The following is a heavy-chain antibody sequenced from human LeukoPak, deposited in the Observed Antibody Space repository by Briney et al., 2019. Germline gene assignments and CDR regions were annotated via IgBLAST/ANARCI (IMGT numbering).Heavy chain of an antibody. J-gene: IGHJ5*02. CDR2: IYTSGST. CDR1: GGSISSYY. CDR3: ARHESAAGTGVWFDP. Sequence: SETLSLTCTVSGGSISSYYWSWIRQPAGKGLEWIGRIYTSGSTNYNPSLKSRVTMSVDTSKNQFSLKLSSVTAADTAVYYCARHESAAGTGVWFDPWGQGTLVTVSS. V-gene: IGHV4-4*07. D-gene: IGHD6-13*01.